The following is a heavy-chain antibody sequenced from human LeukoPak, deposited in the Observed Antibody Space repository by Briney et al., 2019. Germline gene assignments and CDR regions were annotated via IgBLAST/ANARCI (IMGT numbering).Heavy chain of an antibody. D-gene: IGHD5-24*01. J-gene: IGHJ4*02. CDR3: AKARDGYNFWRIDY. Sequence: PGGSLRLSCAASGFTFSSYAMSWVRQAPGKGLEWVSAISGSGGSTYYADSVKGRFTISRDNSKNTLYLQMNSLRAEDTAVYYCAKARDGYNFWRIDYWGQGTLVTVSS. CDR1: GFTFSSYA. V-gene: IGHV3-23*01. CDR2: ISGSGGST.